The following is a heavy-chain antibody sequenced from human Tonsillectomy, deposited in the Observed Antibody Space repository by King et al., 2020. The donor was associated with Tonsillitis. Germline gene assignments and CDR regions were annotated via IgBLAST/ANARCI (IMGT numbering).Heavy chain of an antibody. D-gene: IGHD6-19*01. V-gene: IGHV3-15*01. CDR3: TTRGWYGPFDH. J-gene: IGHJ4*02. CDR2: IKSRTDGGTT. CDR1: GYTFSSLW. Sequence: VQLVESGGGLVKPGGSLRVSCVVSGYTFSSLWMSWVRQAPGKGLEWVGRIKSRTDGGTTDFAAPVKGRFTISRDDSQNMVFLQMNSLKSEDTAVYYCTTRGWYGPFDHWGQGTLVTVSS.